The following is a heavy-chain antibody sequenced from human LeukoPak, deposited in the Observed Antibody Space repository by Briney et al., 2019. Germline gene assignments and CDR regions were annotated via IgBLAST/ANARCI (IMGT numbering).Heavy chain of an antibody. D-gene: IGHD1-26*01. Sequence: GESLKISCKSSGYNLISYWIGWVRPKPGKGLELMGIIYPDDSDTRYRPSFQGQVTISVDKSIATVYLQWSSLKASDTAMYYCARRPDGKGTFDIWGQGTRVAVYS. J-gene: IGHJ3*02. V-gene: IGHV5-51*01. CDR2: IYPDDSDT. CDR3: ARRPDGKGTFDI. CDR1: GYNLISYW.